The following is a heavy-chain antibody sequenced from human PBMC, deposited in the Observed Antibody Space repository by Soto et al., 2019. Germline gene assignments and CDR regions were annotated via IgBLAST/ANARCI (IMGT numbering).Heavy chain of an antibody. J-gene: IGHJ5*02. D-gene: IGHD3-3*01. CDR2: INHTGGT. CDR3: ATRITVFGLLIPPFDP. V-gene: IGHV4-34*01. Sequence: SETLPLTCAVYGGSVNGYYWNWIRQPPGKGLEWIGEINHTGGTHYNPSLKSRVTMSVDTSKNQFSLRLSSVTAADTAIYYCATRITVFGLLIPPFDPWGQGTQVTVSS. CDR1: GGSVNGYY.